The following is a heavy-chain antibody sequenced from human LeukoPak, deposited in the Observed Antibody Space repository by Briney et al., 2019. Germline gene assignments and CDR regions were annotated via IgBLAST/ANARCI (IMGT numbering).Heavy chain of an antibody. V-gene: IGHV4-59*11. J-gene: IGHJ6*03. CDR3: AKFGTYSVHVSYSYYYLDV. D-gene: IGHD1-1*01. Sequence: AETLSLTCTVSGASFSAHEWSWIRQPPGKGLEDIGDVYYTGRTNYNASPQRGGTILVNTSKNQFSLRLTSVTAADTAVYYCAKFGTYSVHVSYSYYYLDVWGKGTTVTVSS. CDR2: VYYTGRT. CDR1: GASFSAHE.